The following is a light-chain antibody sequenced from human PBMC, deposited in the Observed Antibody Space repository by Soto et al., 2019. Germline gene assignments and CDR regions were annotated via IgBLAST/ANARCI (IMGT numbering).Light chain of an antibody. V-gene: IGKV3-20*01. J-gene: IGKJ4*01. CDR3: QQYGSSPFT. Sequence: PGERATLSCRASQSVPRDHLAWYQQRLGQAPRLLMYGASSRATGIPDRFSGSGSGTDFTLTISRLEPEDFAVYYCQQYGSSPFTFGGGTKVEIK. CDR2: GAS. CDR1: QSVPRDH.